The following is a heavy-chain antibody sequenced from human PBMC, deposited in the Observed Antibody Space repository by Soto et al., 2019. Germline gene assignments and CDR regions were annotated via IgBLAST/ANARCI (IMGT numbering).Heavy chain of an antibody. CDR2: IYPGDSDT. CDR3: ARVGGGTYDWYYYYGVDV. J-gene: IGHJ6*02. Sequence: PGESLKISCKASGYNFNTYWIVWVRQMPGQGLEWMGIIYPGDSDTTYSPSFQGHVTISADKSISTAYLQWSSLKASDTAMYYCARVGGGTYDWYYYYGVDVWGQGTTVTVSS. CDR1: GYNFNTYW. D-gene: IGHD3-9*01. V-gene: IGHV5-51*01.